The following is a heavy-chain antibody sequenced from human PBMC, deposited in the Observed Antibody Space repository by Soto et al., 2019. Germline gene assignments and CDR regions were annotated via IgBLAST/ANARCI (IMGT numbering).Heavy chain of an antibody. CDR2: ISSNGVGT. Sequence: EVQLAESGGGLAQPGGSLRLSCAASGFTLSGYAMDWVGQARGKGLEYVSGISSNGVGTYYASSVHGRFTISRDNSKNTVYLQMGSLRPEDMAVYYCARRARPDFYYMDVWGKGTTVTVSS. D-gene: IGHD6-6*01. J-gene: IGHJ6*03. CDR3: ARRARPDFYYMDV. V-gene: IGHV3-64*01. CDR1: GFTLSGYA.